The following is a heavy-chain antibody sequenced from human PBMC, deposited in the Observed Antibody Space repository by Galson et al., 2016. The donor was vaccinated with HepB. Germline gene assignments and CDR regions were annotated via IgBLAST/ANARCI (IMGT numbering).Heavy chain of an antibody. CDR1: GFPFTRYS. CDR2: ISSDGNTE. Sequence: SLRLSCAASGFPFTRYSMHWVRQASGKGLEWVSIISSDGNTEYYTDSVKGRFTISRDSSDNTLYLQMHSLRAEDTAVYYCASILGYCRSGSCYRDYWGQGTLVTVSS. D-gene: IGHD2-15*01. V-gene: IGHV3-30*03. J-gene: IGHJ4*02. CDR3: ASILGYCRSGSCYRDY.